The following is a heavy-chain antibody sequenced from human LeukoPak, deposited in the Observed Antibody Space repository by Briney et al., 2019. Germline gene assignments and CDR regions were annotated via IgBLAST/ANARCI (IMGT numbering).Heavy chain of an antibody. D-gene: IGHD3-16*02. CDR2: LSAYNGNT. J-gene: IGHJ4*02. CDR3: ARAEDYDYVWGSYPTRGGNDY. CDR1: GYTFTSYG. V-gene: IGHV1-18*01. Sequence: ASVKVSCKASGYTFTSYGISWVRQAPGQGLEWMGWLSAYNGNTNYAQKLQGRVTMTTDTSTSTAYMELRSLRSDDTAVYYCARAEDYDYVWGSYPTRGGNDYWGQGTLVTVSS.